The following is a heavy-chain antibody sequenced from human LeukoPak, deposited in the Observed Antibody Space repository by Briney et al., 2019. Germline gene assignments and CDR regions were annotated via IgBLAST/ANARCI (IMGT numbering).Heavy chain of an antibody. CDR2: IFHSGNT. CDR1: GGSISNSSYY. CDR3: ASAATMVRGVRAFDI. D-gene: IGHD3-10*01. V-gene: IGHV4-39*07. Sequence: PSETLSLTCSVSGGSISNSSYYWGWIRQPPGKGLEWIGNIFHSGNTFNNPSLKSRVTISVDTSKNQLSLKLRSVTAADTAVYFCASAATMVRGVRAFDIWGQGTMVTVSS. J-gene: IGHJ3*02.